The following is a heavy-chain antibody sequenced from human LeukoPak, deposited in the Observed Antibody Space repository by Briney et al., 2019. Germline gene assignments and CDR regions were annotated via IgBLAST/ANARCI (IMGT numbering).Heavy chain of an antibody. J-gene: IGHJ5*02. CDR1: GYTFTGYY. CDR3: ARDRRKLLWFGGFDP. CDR2: INPNSGGT. V-gene: IGHV1-2*02. D-gene: IGHD3-10*01. Sequence: GASVKVSCKASGYTFTGYYMHWVRQAPGQGLERMGWINPNSGGTNYAQKFQGRVTMTRDTSSSTAYMELSRLRSDDTAVYYCARDRRKLLWFGGFDPWGQGTLVTVSS.